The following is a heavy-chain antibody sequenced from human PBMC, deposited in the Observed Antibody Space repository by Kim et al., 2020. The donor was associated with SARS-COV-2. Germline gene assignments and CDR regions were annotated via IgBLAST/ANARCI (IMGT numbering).Heavy chain of an antibody. CDR1: GGTFSSYA. CDR3: ARGVTTVTKYYYYYYGMDV. D-gene: IGHD4-17*01. J-gene: IGHJ6*02. Sequence: SVKVSCKASGGTFSSYAISWVRQAPGQGLEWMGGIIPIFGTANYAQKFQGRVTITADESMSTAYMELSSLRSEDTAVYYCARGVTTVTKYYYYYYGMDVWGQGTTVTVSS. CDR2: IIPIFGTA. V-gene: IGHV1-69*13.